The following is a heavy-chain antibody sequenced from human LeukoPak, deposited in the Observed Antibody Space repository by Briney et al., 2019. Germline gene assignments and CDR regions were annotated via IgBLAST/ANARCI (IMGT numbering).Heavy chain of an antibody. CDR1: GYTFTSYG. Sequence: ASVKVSCKASGYTFTSYGISWVRQAPGQGLEWMGWISAYNGNTNYAQKLQGRVIMTTDTSTRTAYMELRSLRSDDTAVYYCAFMVRGVMVFDYWGQGTLVTVSS. V-gene: IGHV1-18*01. CDR2: ISAYNGNT. D-gene: IGHD3-10*01. CDR3: AFMVRGVMVFDY. J-gene: IGHJ4*02.